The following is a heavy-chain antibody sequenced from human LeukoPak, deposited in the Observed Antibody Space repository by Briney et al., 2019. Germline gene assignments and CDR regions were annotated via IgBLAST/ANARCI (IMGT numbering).Heavy chain of an antibody. CDR2: INPNSGGT. J-gene: IGHJ3*02. V-gene: IGHV1-2*02. CDR3: ARDRWYIAGTSGAFDI. CDR1: GYTFTGYY. Sequence: ASVKVSCKASGYTFTGYYMHWVRQAPGQGLEWMGWINPNSGGTNYAQKFQGRVTMTRDTSISTAYMELSRLRSDDTAVYYCARDRWYIAGTSGAFDIWGQGTMVTVSS. D-gene: IGHD1-14*01.